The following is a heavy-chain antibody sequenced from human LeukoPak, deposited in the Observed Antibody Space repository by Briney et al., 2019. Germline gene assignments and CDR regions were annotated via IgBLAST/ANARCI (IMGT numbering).Heavy chain of an antibody. J-gene: IGHJ4*02. CDR2: ISSSGSTI. CDR1: GFTFSSYE. CDR3: ARDGYNSLPLDY. D-gene: IGHD5-24*01. Sequence: GGSLRLSCAASGFTFSSYEMNWVRQAPGKGLEWVSYISSSGSTIYYADSVKGRFTISRDNAKNSLYLQMNSLRAEDTAVYYCARDGYNSLPLDYWGQGTLVTVSS. V-gene: IGHV3-48*03.